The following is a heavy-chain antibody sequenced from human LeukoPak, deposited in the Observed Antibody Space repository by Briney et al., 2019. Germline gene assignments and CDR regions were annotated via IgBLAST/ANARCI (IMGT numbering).Heavy chain of an antibody. CDR2: IYYSGST. CDR3: ARVPRGAAPSGYFDH. Sequence: SETLSLTCTVSGGSISSYYWSWIRQPPGKGLEWIGYIYYSGSTNYNPSLKSRVTISVDTSKNQFSLKLSSVTAADTAVYYCARVPRGAAPSGYFDHWGQGTLVTVSS. CDR1: GGSISSYY. D-gene: IGHD3-3*01. V-gene: IGHV4-59*01. J-gene: IGHJ4*02.